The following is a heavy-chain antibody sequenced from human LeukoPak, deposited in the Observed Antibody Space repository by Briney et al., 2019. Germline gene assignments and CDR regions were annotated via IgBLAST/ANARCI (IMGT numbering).Heavy chain of an antibody. Sequence: GGSLRLSCAASGFTVSSNYMSWVRQAPGKGLEWVSVIYSGGSTYYADSVKGRFTISRDNSKNTLYLQMNSLRAEDTAVYYCARDSRGYCSGGSCYLWYYYMDVWGKGTTVTVSS. CDR3: ARDSRGYCSGGSCYLWYYYMDV. CDR2: IYSGGST. J-gene: IGHJ6*03. CDR1: GFTVSSNY. D-gene: IGHD2-15*01. V-gene: IGHV3-53*01.